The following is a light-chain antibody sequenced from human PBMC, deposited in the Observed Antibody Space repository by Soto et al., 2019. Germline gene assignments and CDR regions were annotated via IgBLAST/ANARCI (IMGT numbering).Light chain of an antibody. V-gene: IGKV3-20*01. CDR1: QSVSSSY. CDR2: GAS. Sequence: EIVLTQSPGTLSLSPGERVTLSCRASQSVSSSYLAWYQQKPGQAPRLLIYGASSRATGIPERFSGSGSGTDFTLTITRLEPEDFEVYYCQHYRTSFGGGTKVEIK. J-gene: IGKJ4*01. CDR3: QHYRTS.